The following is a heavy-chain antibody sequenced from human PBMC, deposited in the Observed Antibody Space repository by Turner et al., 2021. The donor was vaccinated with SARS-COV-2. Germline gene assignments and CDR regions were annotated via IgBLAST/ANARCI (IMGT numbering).Heavy chain of an antibody. Sequence: EVQLVESGGGLIQPWGSLRLSCAASGFTVSSNYMSWVRQAPGKGLEWVSVIYSGGSTYYADSVKGRFNISRDNSKNTLYLQMNSLRAEDTAVYYCARDYGDYFFDYWGQGTLVTVSS. J-gene: IGHJ4*02. CDR3: ARDYGDYFFDY. CDR2: IYSGGST. D-gene: IGHD4-17*01. CDR1: GFTVSSNY. V-gene: IGHV3-53*01.